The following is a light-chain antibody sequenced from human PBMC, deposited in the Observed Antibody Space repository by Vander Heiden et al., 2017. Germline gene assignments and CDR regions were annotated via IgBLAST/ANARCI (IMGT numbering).Light chain of an antibody. CDR2: SKN. V-gene: IGLV1-47*02. CDR3: AVWDDSLGGWV. J-gene: IGLJ3*02. CDR1: SSHIGIDY. Sequence: QSVLTQPASASGTPGRRVTISCSGSSSHIGIDYVFGYQHLPGTAPKPPIYSKNQRPSEVPDRFSGSKSGTSASLAISGLRSEDEADYYCAVWDDSLGGWVFGGGTKLIVI.